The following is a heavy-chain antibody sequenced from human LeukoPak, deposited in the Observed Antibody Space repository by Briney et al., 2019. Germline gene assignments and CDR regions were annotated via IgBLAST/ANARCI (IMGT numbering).Heavy chain of an antibody. CDR3: AKVAALYYDILTGYYYYYYYMDV. V-gene: IGHV3-23*01. D-gene: IGHD3-9*01. CDR2: ISGSGGST. CDR1: GFTFSSYA. J-gene: IGHJ6*03. Sequence: GGSLRLSCAATGFTFSSYAMSWVRQAPGKGLEWVSAISGSGGSTYYADSVKGRFTISRDNSKNTLYLQMNSLRAEDTAVYYCAKVAALYYDILTGYYYYYYYMDVWGKGTTVTVSS.